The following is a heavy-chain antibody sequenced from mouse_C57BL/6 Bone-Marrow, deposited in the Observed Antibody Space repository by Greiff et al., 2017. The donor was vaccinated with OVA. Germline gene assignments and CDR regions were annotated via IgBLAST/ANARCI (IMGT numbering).Heavy chain of an antibody. CDR3: ARSYDGYPYYFDY. J-gene: IGHJ2*01. Sequence: DVQLQESGPGLVKPSQSLSLTCSVTGYSITSGYYWNWLRQFPGNKLEWMGYISYDGSNNYNPSLKNRISITRDTSKNQFFLKLNSVTTEDTATYYCARSYDGYPYYFDYWGQGTTLTVSS. V-gene: IGHV3-6*01. CDR1: GYSITSGYY. D-gene: IGHD2-3*01. CDR2: ISYDGSN.